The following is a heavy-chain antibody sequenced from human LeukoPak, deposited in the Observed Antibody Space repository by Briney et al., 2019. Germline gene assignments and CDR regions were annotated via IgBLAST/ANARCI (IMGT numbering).Heavy chain of an antibody. CDR1: GYTFTSYD. CDR2: INPNSGGT. Sequence: ASVKVSCKASGYTFTSYDINWVRQATGQGLEWMGWINPNSGGTNYAQKFQGRVTMTRDTSISTAYMELSRLRSDDTAVYYCARDIRLRSSSWYRGEMDVWGKGTTVTVSS. D-gene: IGHD6-13*01. J-gene: IGHJ6*04. V-gene: IGHV1-2*02. CDR3: ARDIRLRSSSWYRGEMDV.